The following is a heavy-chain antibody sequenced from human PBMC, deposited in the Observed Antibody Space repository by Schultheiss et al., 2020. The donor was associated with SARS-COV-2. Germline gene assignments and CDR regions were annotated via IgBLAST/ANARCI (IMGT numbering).Heavy chain of an antibody. D-gene: IGHD6-13*01. V-gene: IGHV3-66*01. CDR1: GFTVSSNY. J-gene: IGHJ4*02. CDR2: IYSGGST. CDR3: AGEEGSRSSSPFDY. Sequence: GGSLRLSCAASGFTVSSNYMSWVRQAPGKGLEWVSVIYSGGSTYHADSVKGRFTISRDNSKNTLYLQMNSLRAEDTAVYYCAGEEGSRSSSPFDYWGQGTLVTVSS.